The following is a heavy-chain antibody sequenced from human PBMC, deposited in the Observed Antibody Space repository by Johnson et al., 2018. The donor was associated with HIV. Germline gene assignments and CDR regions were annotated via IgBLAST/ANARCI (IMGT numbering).Heavy chain of an antibody. D-gene: IGHD5-18*01. Sequence: QVQLVESGGGLVQVGGSLRLSCAASGFTFRTFPMHWVRQAPGKGLEWMAFISYNEDKKYYADSVKGRFTISRDNSKNILYLQMNSLRAEDTATYYCARLPSGYNRDTFNIWGQGTMVTVSS. CDR1: GFTFRTFP. CDR3: ARLPSGYNRDTFNI. CDR2: ISYNEDKK. V-gene: IGHV3-30*04. J-gene: IGHJ3*02.